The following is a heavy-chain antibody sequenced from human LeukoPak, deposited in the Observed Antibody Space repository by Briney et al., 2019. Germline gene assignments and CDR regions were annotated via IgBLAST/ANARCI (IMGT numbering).Heavy chain of an antibody. CDR3: AKRMIRGVNHDAFDL. D-gene: IGHD3-10*01. V-gene: IGHV3-7*03. CDR1: GLTFSTYW. Sequence: GGSLRLSFEASGLTFSTYWMSWVRQAPGKGLEWVANIMQDCSEKYYVDSVKGRFTISRDNAKNSLYLQMNSLRAEDTAVYYCAKRMIRGVNHDAFDLWGQGTMVTVPS. CDR2: IMQDCSEK. J-gene: IGHJ3*01.